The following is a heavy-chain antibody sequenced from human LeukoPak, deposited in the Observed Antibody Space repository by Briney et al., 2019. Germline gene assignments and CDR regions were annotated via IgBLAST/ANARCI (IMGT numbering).Heavy chain of an antibody. Sequence: GGSLRLSCAASGFTFSNYWMSWVRQAPGKGLEWVANINEDGSDKFYVDSVKGRFTISRDNAKNSLSLQMNSLRAEDTAVYYCAKFLGGIAALPYYFDYWGQGTLVTVSS. CDR2: INEDGSDK. J-gene: IGHJ4*02. CDR1: GFTFSNYW. V-gene: IGHV3-7*03. D-gene: IGHD6-6*01. CDR3: AKFLGGIAALPYYFDY.